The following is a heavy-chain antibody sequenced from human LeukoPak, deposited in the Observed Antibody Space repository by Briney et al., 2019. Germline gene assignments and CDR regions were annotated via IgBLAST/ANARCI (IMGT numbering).Heavy chain of an antibody. V-gene: IGHV4-39*07. D-gene: IGHD2-2*01. CDR1: GGSISSSSYY. J-gene: IGHJ2*01. CDR2: IYYSGST. Sequence: PSETLSLTCTVSGGSISSSSYYWGWIRQPPGKGLEWIGSIYYSGSTYYNPSLKSRVTISVDTSKNQFSLKLSSVTAADTAVYYCGRSLGYCSSTSCYDWYFDLWGRGTLVTVSS. CDR3: GRSLGYCSSTSCYDWYFDL.